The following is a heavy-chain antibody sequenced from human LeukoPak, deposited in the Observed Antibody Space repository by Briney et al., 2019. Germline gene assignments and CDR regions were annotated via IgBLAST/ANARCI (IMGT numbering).Heavy chain of an antibody. J-gene: IGHJ4*02. CDR2: ISAYNGNT. Sequence: ASVKVSCKASGYTFTTYGISRVRQAPGQGLEWMAWISAYNGNTNYAQNLQGRVTMTTDTSTSTAYMELRSLRSDDTAVYYCARGRGIYMTTTTYYFDYWGQGTLVTVSS. CDR3: ARGRGIYMTTTTYYFDY. V-gene: IGHV1-18*01. D-gene: IGHD4-11*01. CDR1: GYTFTTYG.